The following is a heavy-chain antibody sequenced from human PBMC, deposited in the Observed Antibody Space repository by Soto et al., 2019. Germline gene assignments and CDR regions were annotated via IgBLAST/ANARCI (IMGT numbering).Heavy chain of an antibody. CDR3: ARDLGLATKKEGIINWFDP. CDR1: GFTFSSYS. Sequence: GGSLILSCAASGFTFSSYSMNWVRQAPGKGLEWVSSISSSSSYIYYADSVKGRFTISRDNAKNSLYLQMNSLRAEDTAVYYCARDLGLATKKEGIINWFDPWGQGTLVTVSS. CDR2: ISSSSSYI. V-gene: IGHV3-21*01. D-gene: IGHD3-3*01. J-gene: IGHJ5*02.